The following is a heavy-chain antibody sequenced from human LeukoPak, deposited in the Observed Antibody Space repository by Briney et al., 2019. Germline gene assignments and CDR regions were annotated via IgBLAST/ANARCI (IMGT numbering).Heavy chain of an antibody. CDR1: GGTFSSYA. V-gene: IGHV1-69*01. J-gene: IGHJ4*02. Sequence: SVKVSCKASGGTFSSYAISWVRQAPGQGLEWMGGIIPIFGTANYAQKFQGRVTITADESTSTAYMELSSLGSEDTAVYYCARESDIAAAGGGFDYWGQGTLVTVSS. D-gene: IGHD6-13*01. CDR3: ARESDIAAAGGGFDY. CDR2: IIPIFGTA.